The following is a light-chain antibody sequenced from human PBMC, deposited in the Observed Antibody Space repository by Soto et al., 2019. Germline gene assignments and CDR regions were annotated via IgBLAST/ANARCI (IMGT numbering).Light chain of an antibody. V-gene: IGKV1-5*01. CDR2: DAS. CDR3: QQYNRSSLT. CDR1: QSISSW. Sequence: DIQMTQSPSTLSASVGDRVTITCRASQSISSWLAWYQQKPGKAPKLLIYDASSLESGVPSRFSGSGSDTEFTLTINNLQPDDFATYHCQQYNRSSLTFGGGTKV. J-gene: IGKJ4*01.